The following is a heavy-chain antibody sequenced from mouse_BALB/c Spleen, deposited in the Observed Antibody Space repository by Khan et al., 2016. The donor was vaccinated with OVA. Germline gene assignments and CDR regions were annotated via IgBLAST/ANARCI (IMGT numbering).Heavy chain of an antibody. Sequence: EVQLQQSGPELVKPGASVKMSCKASGYTFTSYVMHWVKQKPGLGLEWIGYIYPYNDDTKYNEKFKGQATMTSDKSSSTAYMELSSLTSEDSAVYYCAPVDGYYEAFDYWGQGTLVTVSA. J-gene: IGHJ3*01. D-gene: IGHD2-3*01. CDR3: APVDGYYEAFDY. V-gene: IGHV1S136*01. CDR2: IYPYNDDT. CDR1: GYTFTSYV.